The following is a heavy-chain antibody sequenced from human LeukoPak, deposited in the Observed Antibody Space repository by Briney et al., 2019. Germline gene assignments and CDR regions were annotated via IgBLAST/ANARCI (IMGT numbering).Heavy chain of an antibody. V-gene: IGHV4-31*03. J-gene: IGHJ4*02. Sequence: PAQTLSLTCTVSGGSISSGSYYWSWLRQHPGKGLEWIGYIYYSGSTYYNPSLKSRVTISVDTSKNQFSLKLSSVTAADTAVYYCATDILPLRYFYNWGQGTLGTVSS. D-gene: IGHD1-14*01. CDR1: GGSISSGSYY. CDR3: ATDILPLRYFYN. CDR2: IYYSGST.